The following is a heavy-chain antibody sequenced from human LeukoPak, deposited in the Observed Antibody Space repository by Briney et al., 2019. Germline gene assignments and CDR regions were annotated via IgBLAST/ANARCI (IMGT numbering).Heavy chain of an antibody. J-gene: IGHJ4*02. Sequence: GGSLRLSCAASGFTFSSYAMSWVRQAPGKGLEWVSAMSGSGGSTYYADSVKGRFTISRDNSKNTLYLQMNSLRAEDTAVYYCAKDPPGRYYDSSGYFFDYWGQGTLVTVSS. CDR2: MSGSGGST. CDR1: GFTFSSYA. D-gene: IGHD3-22*01. CDR3: AKDPPGRYYDSSGYFFDY. V-gene: IGHV3-23*01.